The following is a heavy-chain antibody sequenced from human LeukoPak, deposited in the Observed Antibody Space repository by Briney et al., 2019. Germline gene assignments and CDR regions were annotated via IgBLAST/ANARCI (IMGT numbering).Heavy chain of an antibody. D-gene: IGHD5-24*01. V-gene: IGHV1-2*02. CDR3: AREGGDGYNPDAFDI. J-gene: IGHJ3*02. CDR1: GYTFTSYG. Sequence: ASVKVSCKASGYTFTSYGISWVRQAPGQGLEWMGWINPNSGGTNYAQKFQGRVTMTRDTSISTAYMELSRLRSDDTAVYYCAREGGDGYNPDAFDIWGQGTMVTVSS. CDR2: INPNSGGT.